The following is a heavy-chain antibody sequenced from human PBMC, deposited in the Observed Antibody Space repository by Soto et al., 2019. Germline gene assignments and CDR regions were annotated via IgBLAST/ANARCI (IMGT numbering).Heavy chain of an antibody. D-gene: IGHD3-16*01. Sequence: SETLSLTCAVYGGFLSESYWTRIRQPPGKGLEWIGEINHVGGTNYNPSLKSRVTMSVDTSQNQFSLRLISVTAADTAMYFCVRIRYQLPSSVLWLDPWGQGTPVTVSS. CDR3: VRIRYQLPSSVLWLDP. V-gene: IGHV4-34*01. J-gene: IGHJ5*02. CDR1: GGFLSESY. CDR2: INHVGGT.